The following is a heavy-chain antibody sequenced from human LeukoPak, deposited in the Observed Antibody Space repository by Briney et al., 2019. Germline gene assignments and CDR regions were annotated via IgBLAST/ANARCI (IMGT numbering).Heavy chain of an antibody. J-gene: IGHJ5*02. CDR2: IYHSGST. CDR1: GGSISSGGYS. V-gene: IGHV4-30-2*01. CDR3: ARGGDYGDYWWFDP. D-gene: IGHD4-17*01. Sequence: SQTLSLTCAVSGGSISSGGYSWSWTRQPPGKGLEWIGYIYHSGSTYYNPSLKSRVTISVDTSKNQFSLKLNSVTAADTAVYYCARGGDYGDYWWFDPWGQGTLVTVSS.